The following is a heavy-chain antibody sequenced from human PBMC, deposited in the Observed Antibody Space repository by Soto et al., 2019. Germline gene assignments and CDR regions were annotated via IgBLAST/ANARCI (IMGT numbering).Heavy chain of an antibody. CDR2: ISAYNGNT. CDR3: ARVTFGSGSYYLAYFDY. Sequence: ASVKVSCKASGYTFTSYGISWVRQAPGQGLEWMGWISAYNGNTNYAQKLQGRVTMTTDTSTSTAYMELRSLRSDDTAVYYCARVTFGSGSYYLAYFDYWGQVSLVTVSS. CDR1: GYTFTSYG. V-gene: IGHV1-18*01. J-gene: IGHJ4*02. D-gene: IGHD3-10*01.